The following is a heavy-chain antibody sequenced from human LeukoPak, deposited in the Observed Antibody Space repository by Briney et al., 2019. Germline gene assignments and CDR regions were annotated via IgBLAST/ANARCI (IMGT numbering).Heavy chain of an antibody. V-gene: IGHV3-13*01. J-gene: IGHJ2*01. CDR3: ARESSAPGTDYRHFNL. CDR2: IGAAGDT. D-gene: IGHD3-10*01. Sequence: GGSLRLSCAASESTFSTYDMHWVRHAPGKGLEWVSAIGAAGDTYYTDSVKGRFTISRDNAQNSLYLQMNSLRVRDTAEYYCARESSAPGTDYRHFNLWGRGTLVTVSS. CDR1: ESTFSTYD.